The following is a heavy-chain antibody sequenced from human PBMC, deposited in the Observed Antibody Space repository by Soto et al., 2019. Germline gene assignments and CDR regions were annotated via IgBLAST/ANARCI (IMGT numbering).Heavy chain of an antibody. CDR1: GFILSRYG. CDR2: IWNDGSRK. Sequence: QVHLVESGGGVVQPGRSLTLSCAASGFILSRYGMHWVRQAPGKGLEWVAVIWNDGSRKYYADSVKGRFIISKDNSLYCQMNSLRVEVTGVYYCVGDKGVGGGDLDSWGQGTLVPVSS. J-gene: IGHJ4*02. CDR3: VGDKGVGGGDLDS. V-gene: IGHV3-33*01. D-gene: IGHD2-21*02.